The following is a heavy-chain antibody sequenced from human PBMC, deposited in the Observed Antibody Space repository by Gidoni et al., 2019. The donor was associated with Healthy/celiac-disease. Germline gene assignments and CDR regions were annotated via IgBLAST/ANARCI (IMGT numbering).Heavy chain of an antibody. CDR1: GFTFSSYW. D-gene: IGHD4-17*01. CDR3: ARDYGGNSLGDAFDI. Sequence: EVQLVESGGGLVQPGGSLRISCAASGFTFSSYWMSWVRQGPGKGLEWVANIKQDGSEKYYVDSVKGRFTISRDNAKNSLYLQMNSLRAEDTAVYYCARDYGGNSLGDAFDICGQGTMVTVSS. J-gene: IGHJ3*02. CDR2: IKQDGSEK. V-gene: IGHV3-7*03.